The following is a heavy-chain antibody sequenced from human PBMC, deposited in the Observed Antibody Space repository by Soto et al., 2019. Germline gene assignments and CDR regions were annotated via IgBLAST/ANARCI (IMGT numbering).Heavy chain of an antibody. Sequence: ASVKVFCKASGYTFTSYYMHWVRQAPGQGLEWMGIINPSGGSTSYAQKFQGRVTMTRDTSTSTVYMELSSLRSEDTAVYYCARGGYYYDSSGPMDVWGQGTTVTVSS. V-gene: IGHV1-46*01. CDR2: INPSGGST. CDR1: GYTFTSYY. J-gene: IGHJ6*02. CDR3: ARGGYYYDSSGPMDV. D-gene: IGHD3-22*01.